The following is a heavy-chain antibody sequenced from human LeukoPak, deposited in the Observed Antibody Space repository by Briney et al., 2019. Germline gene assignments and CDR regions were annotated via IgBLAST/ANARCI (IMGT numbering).Heavy chain of an antibody. CDR1: GGSISSSSYY. D-gene: IGHD3-22*01. CDR2: IYYSGST. V-gene: IGHV4-39*07. Sequence: SETLSLTCTVSGGSISSSSYYWGWIRQPPGKGLEWIGSIYYSGSTYYNPSLKSRATISVDTSKNQFSLKLSSVTAADTAVYYCARAGFYYYDSSGHSNWFDPWGQGTLVTVSS. CDR3: ARAGFYYYDSSGHSNWFDP. J-gene: IGHJ5*02.